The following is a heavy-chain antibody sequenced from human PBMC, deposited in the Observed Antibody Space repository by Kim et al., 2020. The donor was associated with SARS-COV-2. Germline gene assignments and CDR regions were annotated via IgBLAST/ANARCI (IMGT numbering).Heavy chain of an antibody. V-gene: IGHV4-39*07. CDR1: GGSISSSSYY. D-gene: IGHD1-26*01. J-gene: IGHJ4*02. Sequence: SETLSLTCTVSGGSISSSSYYWGWIRQPPGKGLEWIGSIYYSGSTYYNPSLKSRVTISVDTSKNQFSLKLSSVTAADTAVYYCARGATGFDYWGQGTLVTVSS. CDR2: IYYSGST. CDR3: ARGATGFDY.